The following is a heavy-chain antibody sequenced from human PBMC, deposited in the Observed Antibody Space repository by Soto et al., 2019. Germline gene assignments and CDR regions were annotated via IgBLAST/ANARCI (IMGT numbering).Heavy chain of an antibody. CDR1: GGTFSSYA. J-gene: IGHJ3*02. Sequence: ASVKVSCKASGGTFSSYAISWVRQAPGQGLEWMGGIIPIFGTANYAQKFQGRVTITADESTSTAYMELSSLRSEDTAVYYCARARNIPTSLAARSDAFDIWGQGTMVTVSS. D-gene: IGHD6-6*01. V-gene: IGHV1-69*13. CDR2: IIPIFGTA. CDR3: ARARNIPTSLAARSDAFDI.